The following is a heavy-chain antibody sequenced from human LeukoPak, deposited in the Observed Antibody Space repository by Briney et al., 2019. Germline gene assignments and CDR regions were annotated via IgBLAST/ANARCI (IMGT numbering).Heavy chain of an antibody. J-gene: IGHJ4*02. V-gene: IGHV4-4*07. CDR3: ARLYSSGWYYFDY. CDR2: IYTSGST. Sequence: SETLSLTCTVSGGSISSYYWSWIRQPAGKGLEWIGRIYTSGSTNYNPSLKSRVTISVDKSKIQFSLKLSSVTAADTAVYYCARLYSSGWYYFDYWGQGTLVTVSS. CDR1: GGSISSYY. D-gene: IGHD6-19*01.